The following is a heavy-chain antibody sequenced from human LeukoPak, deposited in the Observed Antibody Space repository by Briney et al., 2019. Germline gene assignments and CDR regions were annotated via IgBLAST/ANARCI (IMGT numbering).Heavy chain of an antibody. CDR1: GFIFSNYG. CDR2: FWSDGRQK. Sequence: GRSLRLSCAASGFIFSNYGFHWVRQAPGKGLEWVAVFWSDGRQKYYVDSVKGRFTVSRDTSKKTVYLQMNSLRAEDTAVYYCARASYYDFWSGYYNYWGQGTLVTVSS. D-gene: IGHD3-3*01. J-gene: IGHJ4*02. CDR3: ARASYYDFWSGYYNY. V-gene: IGHV3-33*01.